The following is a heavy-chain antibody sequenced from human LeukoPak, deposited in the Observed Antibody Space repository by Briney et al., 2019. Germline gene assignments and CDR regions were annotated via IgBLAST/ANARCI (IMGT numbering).Heavy chain of an antibody. J-gene: IGHJ3*02. D-gene: IGHD5-24*01. CDR2: IYYSGST. CDR3: VRHKRWLQSPDAFDI. Sequence: TASETLSLTCTVSGGPIRDYYWSWIRQPPGRGLEWIGYIYYSGSTIHNPSLKSRVTLSVDMSKSQFSLSLTSVTASDAAVYYCVRHKRWLQSPDAFDIWGQGTMVTVSS. V-gene: IGHV4-59*08. CDR1: GGPIRDYY.